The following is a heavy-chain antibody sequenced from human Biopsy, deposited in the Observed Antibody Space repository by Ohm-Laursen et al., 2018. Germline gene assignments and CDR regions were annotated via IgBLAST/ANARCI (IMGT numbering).Heavy chain of an antibody. CDR1: GATFSNYA. CDR3: ARSFGVVINFEHNWFDP. J-gene: IGHJ5*02. Sequence: SVKVSCKASGATFSNYAINWLRQAPGQGLEWMGGINPMFGTAKYAQRFQGRVAITADKSTSTADMELSSLRSDDTAVYYCARSFGVVINFEHNWFDPWGQGTLVTVSS. V-gene: IGHV1-69*06. D-gene: IGHD3-3*01. CDR2: INPMFGTA.